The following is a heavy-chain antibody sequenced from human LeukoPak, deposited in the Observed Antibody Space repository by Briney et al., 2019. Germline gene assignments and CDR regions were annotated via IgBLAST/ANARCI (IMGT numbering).Heavy chain of an antibody. D-gene: IGHD3-22*01. CDR1: GGSGGSISSSND. CDR3: ARPSSDDSGRFYYYYGMDV. J-gene: IGHJ6*02. CDR2: IYHSGST. Sequence: SGTLSLTCAVSGGSGGSISSSNDWSWVRQPPGKGLEWIGEIYHSGSTNYNPSLKSRATVSVDKAKNQFSLKLNSVTAADTAVYYCARPSSDDSGRFYYYYGMDVWGQGTTVTVSS. V-gene: IGHV4-4*02.